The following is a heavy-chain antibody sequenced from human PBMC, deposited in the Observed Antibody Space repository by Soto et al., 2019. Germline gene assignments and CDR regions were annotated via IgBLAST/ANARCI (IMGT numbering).Heavy chain of an antibody. D-gene: IGHD3-10*01. J-gene: IGHJ5*02. V-gene: IGHV1-69*01. CDR1: GGTFSSYA. CDR3: ARVTSMVRGVIDKWFDP. CDR2: IIPKYGPA. Sequence: QVPLVQSGAEVKKPGSSVTVSCKASGGTFSSYAIHWVRQAPGQGLEWMGGIIPKYGPAKYAQRFQGRVTITADESTTTVYMELTSLTSQDTAVYYCARVTSMVRGVIDKWFDPWGHGTLVTVSS.